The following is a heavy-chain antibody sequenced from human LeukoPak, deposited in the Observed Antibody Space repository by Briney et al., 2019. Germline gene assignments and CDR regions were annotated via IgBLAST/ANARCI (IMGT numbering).Heavy chain of an antibody. CDR3: AKSGGSCSSTSCYFAWFDP. CDR1: GFTFSSYA. J-gene: IGHJ5*02. V-gene: IGHV3-23*01. CDR2: ISGNGGST. Sequence: GGSLRLSCAASGFTFSSYALSWVRQAPGKGLEWVSVISGNGGSTYYADSVKGRFTISRDNSKNTLYLQMNSLRAEDTAVYYCAKSGGSCSSTSCYFAWFDPWGRGTLVTVSS. D-gene: IGHD2-2*01.